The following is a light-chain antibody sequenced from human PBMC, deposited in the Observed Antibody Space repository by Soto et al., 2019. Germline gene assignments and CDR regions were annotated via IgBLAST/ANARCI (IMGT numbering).Light chain of an antibody. J-gene: IGLJ2*01. CDR2: DVS. V-gene: IGLV2-14*01. CDR1: SGDIGGYNY. CDR3: SSYTTSNTLL. Sequence: QSVLTQPASVSGSPGQSITISCTGTSGDIGGYNYVSWYQQHPGKAPKLMIYDVSDRPSGVSNRFSGSKSGNTASLTISGLGAEDEADYYCSSYTTSNTLLFGGGTKLTVL.